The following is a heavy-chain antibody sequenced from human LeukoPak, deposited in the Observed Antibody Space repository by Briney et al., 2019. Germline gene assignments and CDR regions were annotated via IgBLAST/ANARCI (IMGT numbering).Heavy chain of an antibody. V-gene: IGHV3-73*01. CDR3: TRQNAYYYDSSGAMYYYYDGMDV. J-gene: IGHJ6*02. Sequence: GGSLRLSCAASGFTFRGSAMHWVRQASGKGLEWVGRIRSKANSHATAYAASVKGRFTISRDDSKNTAFLQMKSLRTEDTAVYYCTRQNAYYYDSSGAMYYYYDGMDVWGQGTTVIVSS. CDR2: IRSKANSHAT. D-gene: IGHD3-22*01. CDR1: GFTFRGSA.